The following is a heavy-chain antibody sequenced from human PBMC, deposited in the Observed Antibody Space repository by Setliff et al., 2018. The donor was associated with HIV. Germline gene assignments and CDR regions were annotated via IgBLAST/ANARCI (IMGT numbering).Heavy chain of an antibody. Sequence: SETLSLTCTVSGASISTYYWSWIRQPPGKGLEWIGYIFYSGGSNYNPSLNSRATISVDTSKNSFSLRLSSVTAADTAVYYCARVNALIRAPFDYWGQGALVTVSS. CDR3: ARVNALIRAPFDY. J-gene: IGHJ4*02. V-gene: IGHV4-59*01. CDR1: GASISTYY. CDR2: IFYSGGS. D-gene: IGHD1-26*01.